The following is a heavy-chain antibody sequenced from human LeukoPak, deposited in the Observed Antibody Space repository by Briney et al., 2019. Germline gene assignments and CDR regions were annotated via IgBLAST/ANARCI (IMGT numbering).Heavy chain of an antibody. D-gene: IGHD3-10*01. Sequence: GGSLRLSCADSGFTFSSYWMHWVRHAPGKGLVWVSRINIDGTTTMYADSVKGRFTISRHNAKNTLYLQMNSLRVEDTAVYYCASSTGSGSFKSWGQGTLVTVSS. CDR1: GFTFSSYW. CDR2: INIDGTTT. J-gene: IGHJ5*02. V-gene: IGHV3-74*03. CDR3: ASSTGSGSFKS.